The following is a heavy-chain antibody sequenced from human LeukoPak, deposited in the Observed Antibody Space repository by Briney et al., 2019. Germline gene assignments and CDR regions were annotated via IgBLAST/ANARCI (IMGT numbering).Heavy chain of an antibody. V-gene: IGHV3-21*01. CDR1: GFTFSSYS. CDR2: ISSRSGYI. CDR3: ARDFGRYYFDY. D-gene: IGHD3-10*01. J-gene: IGHJ4*02. Sequence: GGSLRLSCAASGFTFSSYSMNWVRQAPGKGLEWVSSISSRSGYIYYADSVKGRFTISKDNAKNSLYLQMNSLRAEDTAVYYCARDFGRYYFDYWGQGTLVTVSS.